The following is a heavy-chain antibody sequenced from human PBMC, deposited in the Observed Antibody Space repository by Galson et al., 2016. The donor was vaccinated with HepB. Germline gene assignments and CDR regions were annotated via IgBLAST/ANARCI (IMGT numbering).Heavy chain of an antibody. D-gene: IGHD6-19*01. CDR3: ARYSSSWSKYFQY. V-gene: IGHV4-34*01. CDR2: CSHTGST. CDR1: GGSLSGYY. J-gene: IGHJ1*01. Sequence: SETLSLTCAVYGGSLSGYYWSWIRQSPGEGLEWIGECSHTGSTKYNPSLERRLSMSIDTSKNQFSLKLTSVTVADTAMYYCARYSSSWSKYFQYWGRGSLVIVSS.